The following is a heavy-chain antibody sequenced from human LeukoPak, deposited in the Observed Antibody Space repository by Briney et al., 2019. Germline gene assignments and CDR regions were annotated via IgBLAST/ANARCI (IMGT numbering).Heavy chain of an antibody. V-gene: IGHV1-46*01. D-gene: IGHD5-18*01. CDR1: GYTFTSYY. J-gene: IGHJ6*02. Sequence: VASVKVSCKASGYTFTSYYMHWVRQAPGQGLEWMGIINPSGGGTSYAQKFQGRVTMTRDTSTSTVYMELSSLRSEDTAVYYCAREVSAVQLWSSYYYYGMDVWGQGTTVTVSS. CDR3: AREVSAVQLWSSYYYYGMDV. CDR2: INPSGGGT.